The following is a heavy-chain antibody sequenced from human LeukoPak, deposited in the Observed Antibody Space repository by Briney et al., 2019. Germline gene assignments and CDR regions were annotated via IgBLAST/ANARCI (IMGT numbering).Heavy chain of an antibody. CDR3: AGTKKQWLAFRLTSFDY. CDR1: GGSFSGFY. V-gene: IGHV4-34*01. CDR2: INHSGST. D-gene: IGHD6-19*01. Sequence: SETLSLTCAVYGGSFSGFYWNWIRQPPGKGLEWIGEINHSGSTNYNPSLKSRVTISVDTSKNQFSLKLSSVTAADTAVYYCAGTKKQWLAFRLTSFDYWGQGTLVTASS. J-gene: IGHJ4*02.